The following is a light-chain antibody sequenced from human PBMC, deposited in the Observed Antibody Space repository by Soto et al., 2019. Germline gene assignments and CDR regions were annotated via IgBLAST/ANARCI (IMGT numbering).Light chain of an antibody. V-gene: IGLV1-51*01. J-gene: IGLJ1*01. CDR2: DDN. CDR1: TSNIGNHY. CDR3: GSWDSSLSAYV. Sequence: QSVLTQPPSVSAAPGQQVTISCSGSTSNIGNHYVSWYQQLPGTAPKLLIYDDNKRPSGIPDRFSGSKSGTSATLGITGFQTGDEADYYCGSWDSSLSAYVFGTGTKVTVL.